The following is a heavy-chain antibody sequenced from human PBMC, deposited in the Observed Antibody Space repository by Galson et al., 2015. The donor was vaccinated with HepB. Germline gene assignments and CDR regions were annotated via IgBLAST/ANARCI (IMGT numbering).Heavy chain of an antibody. CDR2: ISRSSSNR. J-gene: IGHJ4*02. CDR1: GFTFSTYS. Sequence: SLRLSCAASGFTFSTYSMNWVRQAPGKGLEWISYISRSSSNRYYADSVNGRFTISRDNAKNSLYLQISGARAEDTALYYCARVADADYGDHSHFDYWGQGTLVTVSS. D-gene: IGHD4-17*01. V-gene: IGHV3-48*04. CDR3: ARVADADYGDHSHFDY.